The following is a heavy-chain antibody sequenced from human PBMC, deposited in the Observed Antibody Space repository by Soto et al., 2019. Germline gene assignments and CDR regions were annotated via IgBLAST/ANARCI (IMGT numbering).Heavy chain of an antibody. CDR1: GGAFSSYA. CDR2: IIPIFGTA. V-gene: IGHV1-69*13. D-gene: IGHD6-13*01. Sequence: GASVKVSCKASGGAFSSYAISWARQAPGQGLEWMGGIIPIFGTANYAQRFQGRVTITADESTSTAYMELSSLRSEDTAVYYCARSVGVAAAGPLVAGTLDYWGQGTLVTVSS. J-gene: IGHJ4*02. CDR3: ARSVGVAAAGPLVAGTLDY.